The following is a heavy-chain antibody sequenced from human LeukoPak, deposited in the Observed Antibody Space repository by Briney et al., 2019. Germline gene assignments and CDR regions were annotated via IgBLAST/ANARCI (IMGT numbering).Heavy chain of an antibody. V-gene: IGHV1-2*02. CDR2: INPNGGGT. D-gene: IGHD6-19*01. J-gene: IGHJ5*02. CDR1: GYTFTGYS. Sequence: ASVKVSCKASGYTFTGYSMHWVRQAPGQGLEWMGWINPNGGGTNYAQKFQGRVTMTRDTSISTAYMELSRLRSDDTAVYYCARVAVAGSGPYNWFDPWGQGTLVTVSS. CDR3: ARVAVAGSGPYNWFDP.